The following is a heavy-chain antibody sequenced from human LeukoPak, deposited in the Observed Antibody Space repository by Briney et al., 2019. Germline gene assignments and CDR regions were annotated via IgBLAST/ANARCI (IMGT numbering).Heavy chain of an antibody. CDR3: ARETYYGDYEDY. CDR2: ISSSGSTI. D-gene: IGHD4-17*01. V-gene: IGHV3-48*03. J-gene: IGHJ4*02. CDR1: GFTFSSYE. Sequence: GGSLRLSCAASGFTFSSYEMNWVRQAPGKGLEWVSYISSSGSTIYYADSVKGRFTISRDNAKNSLYLQMNSLTAEDTAVYYCARETYYGDYEDYWGQGTLVTVSS.